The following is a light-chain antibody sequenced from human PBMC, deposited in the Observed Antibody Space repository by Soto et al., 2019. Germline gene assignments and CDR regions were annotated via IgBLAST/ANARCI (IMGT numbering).Light chain of an antibody. CDR3: QHYGGLWA. V-gene: IGKV1-5*01. CDR2: DAS. CDR1: QSITNR. Sequence: QMPQSPSSLSASVGDRVTITCRASQSITNRLAWYQQKPGKAPKVLIYDASILESGVPSRFSGSGSGTEFILTISSLQPDDFATYSCQHYGGLWAFGQGTKVDIK. J-gene: IGKJ1*01.